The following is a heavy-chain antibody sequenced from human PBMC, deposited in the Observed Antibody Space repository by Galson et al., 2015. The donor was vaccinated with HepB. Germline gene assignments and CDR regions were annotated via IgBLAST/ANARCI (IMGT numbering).Heavy chain of an antibody. CDR3: ATDLRDQQLLYFVY. V-gene: IGHV1-18*01. D-gene: IGHD4-11*01. CDR2: ISTYDSNT. Sequence: SVKVSCKASGYTFSSYGISWVRQAPGQGLEWLGWISTYDSNTNPAQKLQGRVTMTTDSSTSTAYMELRSLRSDDTAVYYCATDLRDQQLLYFVYWGQGTLVTVSS. J-gene: IGHJ4*02. CDR1: GYTFSSYG.